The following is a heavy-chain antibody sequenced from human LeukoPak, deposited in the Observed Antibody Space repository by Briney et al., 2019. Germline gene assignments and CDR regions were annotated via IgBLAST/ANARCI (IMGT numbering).Heavy chain of an antibody. Sequence: ASVKVSCKASGYTFTSYDINWVRQATGQGLEWMGWINPNSGNTGYAQKFQGRVTMTRNTSISTAYMELSSLRSEDTAVYYCARAETRLRYFDATPLGPWSQGTLVTVSS. CDR2: INPNSGNT. D-gene: IGHD3-9*01. CDR3: ARAETRLRYFDATPLGP. J-gene: IGHJ5*02. CDR1: GYTFTSYD. V-gene: IGHV1-8*01.